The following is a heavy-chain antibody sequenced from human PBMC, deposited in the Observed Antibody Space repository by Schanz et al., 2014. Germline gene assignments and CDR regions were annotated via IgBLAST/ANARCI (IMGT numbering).Heavy chain of an antibody. CDR3: ARLGITGTTVFY. J-gene: IGHJ4*02. CDR2: AYYRGST. V-gene: IGHV4-39*01. CDR1: GGSFSSGPFY. D-gene: IGHD1-20*01. Sequence: QLQLQESGPGLVRPSETLSLTCTVYGGSFSSGPFYWGWIRQPPGKGLEWLGSAYYRGSTYYSLSLKGRASISVDGSKRHFSLRFTSMTAADTAVYYCARLGITGTTVFYWGQGTLVTVSS.